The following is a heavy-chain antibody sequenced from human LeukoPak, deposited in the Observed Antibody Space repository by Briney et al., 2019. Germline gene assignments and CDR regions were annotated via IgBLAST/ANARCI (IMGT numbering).Heavy chain of an antibody. CDR3: AKPIHCFHLLWYF. D-gene: IGHD6-13*01. V-gene: IGHV3-23*01. CDR1: GFTFSTYA. CDR2: ISGSGGNT. J-gene: IGHJ4*01. Sequence: GGSLRLSCAASGFTFSTYAMSWVRQAPGKGLEWVSAISGSGGNTYYADSVRGRFTISRDNSKNTLYLQMNSLRAEDAAVYYCAKPIHCFHLLWYFWGQGNPVHVSS.